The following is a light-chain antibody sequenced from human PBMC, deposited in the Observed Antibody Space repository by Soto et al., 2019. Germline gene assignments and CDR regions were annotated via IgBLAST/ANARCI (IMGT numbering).Light chain of an antibody. CDR3: SSYTISSTVV. Sequence: QSVLTQPASVSGSPGQSITISCTGTSSDVGGYDYVSWYQQHPGTAPKLMIYEVSHRPSGVSNRFSGSKSGNTASLTISGLQAEDEADYYCSSYTISSTVVFGGRTKVTVL. CDR2: EVS. V-gene: IGLV2-14*01. CDR1: SSDVGGYDY. J-gene: IGLJ2*01.